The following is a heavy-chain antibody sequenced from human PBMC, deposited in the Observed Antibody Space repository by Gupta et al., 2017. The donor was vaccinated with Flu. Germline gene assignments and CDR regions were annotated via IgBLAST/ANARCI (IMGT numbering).Heavy chain of an antibody. CDR2: MNPNSGNT. CDR3: ARGVKYQLLSRFALGYEADY. D-gene: IGHD2-2*01. J-gene: IGHJ4*02. Sequence: LEWMGWMNPNSGNTGYAQKFQGRVTMTRNTSISTAYMELSSLRSEDTAVYYCARGVKYQLLSRFALGYEADYWGQGTLVTVSS. V-gene: IGHV1-8*01.